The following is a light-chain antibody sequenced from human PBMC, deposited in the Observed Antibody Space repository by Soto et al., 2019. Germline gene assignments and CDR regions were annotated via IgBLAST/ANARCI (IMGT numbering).Light chain of an antibody. CDR3: QQTYSIPVA. CDR1: QSIRRS. CDR2: ETS. Sequence: DIQMTQSPSTLSGSVGDRVTITCRASQSIRRSLNWYQQKPGKAPNLLIYETSSLQSGVPSRFSGSGSGTDFTLTISSLQPEDFVTYYCQQTYSIPVAFGQGTKADI. J-gene: IGKJ1*01. V-gene: IGKV1-39*01.